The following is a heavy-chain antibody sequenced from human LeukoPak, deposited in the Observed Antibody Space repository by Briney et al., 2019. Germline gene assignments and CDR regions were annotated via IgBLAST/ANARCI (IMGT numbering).Heavy chain of an antibody. CDR2: IYPGDSDT. V-gene: IGHV5-51*01. Sequence: GESLKISCKGSGYSFTSHWIGWVRQMPGKGLEWMGIIYPGDSDTRYSPSFQGQVTISADKSISTAYLQWSSLKASDTAMYYCAIQSSSWPYYFDYWGQGTLVTVSS. CDR3: AIQSSSWPYYFDY. D-gene: IGHD6-13*01. CDR1: GYSFTSHW. J-gene: IGHJ4*02.